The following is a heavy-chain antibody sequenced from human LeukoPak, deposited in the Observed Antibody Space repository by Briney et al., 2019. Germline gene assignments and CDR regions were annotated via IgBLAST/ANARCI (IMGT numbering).Heavy chain of an antibody. CDR3: ARGARITMIVVVTPVQFDP. CDR2: INHSGST. J-gene: IGHJ5*02. CDR1: GGSFSGYY. V-gene: IGHV4-34*01. D-gene: IGHD3-22*01. Sequence: PSETLSLTCAVYGGSFSGYYWSWIRQPPGKGLEWIGEINHSGSTNYNPSLKSRITISVDTSKNQFSLKLSSVTAADTAVYYCARGARITMIVVVTPVQFDPWGQGTLVTVSS.